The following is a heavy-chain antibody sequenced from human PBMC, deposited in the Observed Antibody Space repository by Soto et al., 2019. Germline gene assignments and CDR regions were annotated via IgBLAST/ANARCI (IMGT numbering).Heavy chain of an antibody. CDR1: GGSLTGYY. CDR3: QGGGF. CDR2: INDSGTT. Sequence: PSETLSLTCEVSGGSLTGYYWIWDRQTPGKGLEWIGEINDSGTTYYNPSFKSRLTISINTAKRQISLRLTSVTAADTGVYYCQGGGFWGQGTRVTVSS. V-gene: IGHV4-34*01. J-gene: IGHJ4*02. D-gene: IGHD5-12*01.